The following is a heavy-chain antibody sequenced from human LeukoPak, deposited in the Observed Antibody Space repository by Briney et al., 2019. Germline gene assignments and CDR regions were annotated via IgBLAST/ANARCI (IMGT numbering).Heavy chain of an antibody. D-gene: IGHD6-13*01. J-gene: IGHJ6*03. Sequence: PGGSLRLSCAASGFTVSSNYMSWVRQAPGKGLEWVAFIRSNETNKYYADSVKGRFTISRDNSKNTLYLQVNSLRPEDTAVYYCARGIAAPGSSFYMDVWGKGTTVTVSS. CDR1: GFTVSSNY. CDR2: IRSNETNK. V-gene: IGHV3-30*02. CDR3: ARGIAAPGSSFYMDV.